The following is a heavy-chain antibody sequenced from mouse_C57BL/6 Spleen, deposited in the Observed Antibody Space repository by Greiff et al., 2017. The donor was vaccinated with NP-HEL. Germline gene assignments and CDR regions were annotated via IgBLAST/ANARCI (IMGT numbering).Heavy chain of an antibody. CDR2: IRNKANNHAT. CDR3: TRPDGYYDHFDV. V-gene: IGHV6-6*01. D-gene: IGHD2-3*01. CDR1: GFTFSDAW. Sequence: DVMLVESGGGLVQPGGSMKLSCAASGFTFSDAWMDWVRQSPEKGLEWVAEIRNKANNHATYYAESVKGRFTISRDDSKSSVYLQMNSLRAEDTGIYYCTRPDGYYDHFDVWGTGTTVTVSS. J-gene: IGHJ1*03.